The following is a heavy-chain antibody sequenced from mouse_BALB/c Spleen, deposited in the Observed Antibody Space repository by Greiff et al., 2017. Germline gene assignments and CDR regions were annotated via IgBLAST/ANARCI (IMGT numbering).Heavy chain of an antibody. V-gene: IGHV5-12-1*01. CDR3: ARVGGNYAWFAY. CDR2: ISSGGGST. Sequence: EVKVVESGGGLVKPGGSLKLSCAASGFSFSSYDMSWVRQTPEKRLEWVAYISSGGGSTYYPDTVKGRFTISRDNAKNTLYLQMSSLKSEETAMYYSARVGGNYAWFAYWGQGTLVTVSA. D-gene: IGHD2-1*01. CDR1: GFSFSSYD. J-gene: IGHJ3*01.